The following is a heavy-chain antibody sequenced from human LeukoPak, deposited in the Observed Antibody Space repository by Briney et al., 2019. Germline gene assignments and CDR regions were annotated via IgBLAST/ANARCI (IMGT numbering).Heavy chain of an antibody. CDR3: ARLYTRLTRSIWGRFDP. J-gene: IGHJ5*02. CDR1: GDTISNYW. CDR2: IYPADSHN. Sequence: GESLKISCRCSGDTISNYWISLRRHMPGEVEERVGIIYPADSHNRYSPSFQGQVTISAATSINTANLQWSSLSASDAATYSRARLYTRLTRSIWGRFDPWGQGTLVTVSS. V-gene: IGHV5-51*01. D-gene: IGHD3-16*01.